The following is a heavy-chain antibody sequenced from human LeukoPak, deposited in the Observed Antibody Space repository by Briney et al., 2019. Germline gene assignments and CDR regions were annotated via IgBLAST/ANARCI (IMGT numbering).Heavy chain of an antibody. CDR3: AKVISVRGGYSFGGCFDY. V-gene: IGHV3-23*01. J-gene: IGHJ4*02. CDR1: GFTFSSYA. Sequence: AGGSLRLSCAASGFTFSSYAMSWVRQAPGKGLEWVSAISGSGGSTYYADSVKGRFTISRDNSKNTLYLQMNSLRAEDTAVYYCAKVISVRGGYSFGGCFDYWGQGTLVTVSS. D-gene: IGHD3-22*01. CDR2: ISGSGGST.